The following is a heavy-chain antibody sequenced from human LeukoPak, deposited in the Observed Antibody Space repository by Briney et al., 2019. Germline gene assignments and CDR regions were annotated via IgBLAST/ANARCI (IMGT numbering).Heavy chain of an antibody. V-gene: IGHV3-7*01. J-gene: IGHJ4*02. D-gene: IGHD3-22*01. CDR1: GFTFSSYW. CDR3: AKPSVPYDSSGYYRQVTDFDY. Sequence: PGGSLRLSCAASGFTFSSYWMSWVRQAPGKGLEWVANIKQDGSEKYYVDSVKGRFTIPRDNAKNSLYLQMNSLRAEDTAVYYCAKPSVPYDSSGYYRQVTDFDYWGQGTLVTVSS. CDR2: IKQDGSEK.